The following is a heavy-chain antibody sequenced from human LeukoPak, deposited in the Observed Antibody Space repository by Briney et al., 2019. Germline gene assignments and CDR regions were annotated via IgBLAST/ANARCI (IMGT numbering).Heavy chain of an antibody. CDR3: ARVWFGEPSFDY. D-gene: IGHD3-10*01. CDR1: GYTFTSYY. Sequence: ASVKVSCKASGYTFTSYYMHWVRQAPGQGLEWMGWINPNSGGTNYAQKFQGRVTMTRDTSISTAYMELSRLRSDDTAVYYCARVWFGEPSFDYWGQGTLVTVSS. CDR2: INPNSGGT. V-gene: IGHV1-2*02. J-gene: IGHJ4*02.